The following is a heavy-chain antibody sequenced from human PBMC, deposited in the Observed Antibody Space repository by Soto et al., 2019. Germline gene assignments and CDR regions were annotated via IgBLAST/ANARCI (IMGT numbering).Heavy chain of an antibody. CDR2: VYYSGTT. Sequence: SETLSLTCSVSGGSISSYYWSWIRQPPGKGLECIGYVYYSGTTNYNPSLKSRVTISVDTSKNQFSPKLSSVTAADTAVYYCARWRLTTVTNWFDPWGQGTLVTVS. CDR3: ARWRLTTVTNWFDP. J-gene: IGHJ5*02. V-gene: IGHV4-59*08. CDR1: GGSISSYY. D-gene: IGHD4-17*01.